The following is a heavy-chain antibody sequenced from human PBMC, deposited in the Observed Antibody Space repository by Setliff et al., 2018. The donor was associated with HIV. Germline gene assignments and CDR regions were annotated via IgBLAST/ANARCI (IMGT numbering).Heavy chain of an antibody. Sequence: LSLTCSVSGVSVGSGDYYWHWIRQHPEKALEWVGYILHSGDTYYNPSLKSRISMSVDTSKNQFSLELTSLTAADTAVYYCATRPRIAARPFDYWGQGMLVTVSS. J-gene: IGHJ4*02. CDR2: ILHSGDT. CDR3: ATRPRIAARPFDY. CDR1: GVSVGSGDYY. V-gene: IGHV4-31*03. D-gene: IGHD6-6*01.